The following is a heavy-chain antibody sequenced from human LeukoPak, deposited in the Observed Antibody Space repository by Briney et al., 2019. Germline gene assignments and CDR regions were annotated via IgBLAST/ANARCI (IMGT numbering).Heavy chain of an antibody. J-gene: IGHJ4*02. V-gene: IGHV1-8*01. CDR1: GYTFTSYD. D-gene: IGHD3-22*01. CDR3: ARGGLTYYYDSSGYWPYDY. Sequence: ASVKVSCKASGYTFTSYDINWVRQATGQGLEWMGWMNPNSCNTGYAQKFQGRVTMTRNTSISTAYMELSSLRSEDTAVYYCARGGLTYYYDSSGYWPYDYWGQGTLVTVSS. CDR2: MNPNSCNT.